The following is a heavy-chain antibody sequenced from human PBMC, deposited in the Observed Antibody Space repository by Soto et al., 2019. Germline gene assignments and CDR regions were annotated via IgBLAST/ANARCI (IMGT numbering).Heavy chain of an antibody. D-gene: IGHD4-4*01. J-gene: IGHJ5*02. Sequence: SETLSLTCTVFSGSFSGYYWTWIRQPPGKGLEWIGEINHRGRTNSNPSLKSRVTISVDTSKNQFSLKLTSVTAADTAVYYCARGGANSNRDNWFDPWGQGTLVTVSS. CDR2: INHRGRT. CDR3: ARGGANSNRDNWFDP. CDR1: SGSFSGYY. V-gene: IGHV4-34*01.